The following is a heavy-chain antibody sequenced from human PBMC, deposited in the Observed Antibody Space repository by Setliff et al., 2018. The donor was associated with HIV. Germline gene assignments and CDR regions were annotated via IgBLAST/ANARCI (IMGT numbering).Heavy chain of an antibody. Sequence: GGSLRLSCEASGFIFSNHDFHWVRQAAAKGLEWVAAIGTGGDTYYVDSVKGRFTISRENARNSLYLQMNSLRAGDTAVYYCARDSVAATFNYYGMDVWGQGTTVTVSS. D-gene: IGHD2-15*01. CDR3: ARDSVAATFNYYGMDV. J-gene: IGHJ6*02. V-gene: IGHV3-13*01. CDR1: GFIFSNHD. CDR2: IGTGGDT.